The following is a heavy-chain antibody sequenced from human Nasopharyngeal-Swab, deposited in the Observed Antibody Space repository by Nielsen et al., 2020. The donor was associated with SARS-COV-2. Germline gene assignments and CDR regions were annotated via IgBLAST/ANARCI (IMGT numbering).Heavy chain of an antibody. CDR2: LSGSSAYI. Sequence: GESLKISCAASGFTFSTYSMNWVRQAPGKGLEWVSSLSGSSAYIWYADSVKGRFTVSRDNAKNSLYLQMNHLRADDTAIYYCARTAAFCGGDCYSEYFQHWGQGTLVTVSS. J-gene: IGHJ1*01. V-gene: IGHV3-21*01. CDR3: ARTAAFCGGDCYSEYFQH. D-gene: IGHD2-21*02. CDR1: GFTFSTYS.